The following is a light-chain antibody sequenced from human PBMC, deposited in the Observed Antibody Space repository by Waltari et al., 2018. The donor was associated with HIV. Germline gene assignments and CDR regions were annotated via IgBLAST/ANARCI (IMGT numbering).Light chain of an antibody. V-gene: IGKV3-15*01. J-gene: IGKJ2*01. Sequence: EIVLTQSPATLSVSPGDRATLSCRASQSVNTNLAWYQQKPVQAPRLLIYGASTRATCIPARCSGSGSGTEFTLTISSLRSEDFAVYYCQQYNNLYTFGQGTKLEIK. CDR1: QSVNTN. CDR3: QQYNNLYT. CDR2: GAS.